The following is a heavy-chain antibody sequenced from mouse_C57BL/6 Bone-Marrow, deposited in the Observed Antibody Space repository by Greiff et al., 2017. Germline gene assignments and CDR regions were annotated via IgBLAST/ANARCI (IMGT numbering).Heavy chain of an antibody. D-gene: IGHD1-1*01. CDR2: ISYSGST. CDR1: GYSITSDY. V-gene: IGHV3-8*01. J-gene: IGHJ1*03. CDR3: ASRYGSSLYWYFDV. Sequence: VQLQQSGPGLAKPSQTLSLTCSVTGYSITSDYWNWIRKFPGNKLEYMGYISYSGSTYYNPSLKSRISITRDTSKNQYYLQLNSVTTEDTATYYCASRYGSSLYWYFDVWGTGTTVTVSS.